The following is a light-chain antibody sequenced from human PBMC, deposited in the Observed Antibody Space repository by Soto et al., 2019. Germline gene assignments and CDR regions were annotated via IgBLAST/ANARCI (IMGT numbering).Light chain of an antibody. Sequence: EIVLTQSPATLSLSPGEGATLSCRASQSVSNNLAWYQQKPGQVPRLLIYDVSTRATGIPGRFSGSGSGTDFTLTISSLEPEDFAVYYCQQRSSWPSTFGGGTKVEIK. CDR1: QSVSNN. J-gene: IGKJ4*01. V-gene: IGKV3-11*01. CDR3: QQRSSWPST. CDR2: DVS.